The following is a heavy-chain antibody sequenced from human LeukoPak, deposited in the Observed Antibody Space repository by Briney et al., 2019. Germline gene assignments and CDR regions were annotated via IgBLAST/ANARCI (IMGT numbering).Heavy chain of an antibody. J-gene: IGHJ4*02. Sequence: ASVKVSCKASGYTFTGYYMHWVRQAPGQGLEWMGWINPNSGGTNYAQKFQGWVTMTRDTPISTAYMELSRLRSDDTAVYYCARGAIVAAAAFSPFDYWGQGTLVTVSS. CDR1: GYTFTGYY. CDR2: INPNSGGT. V-gene: IGHV1-2*04. D-gene: IGHD6-13*01. CDR3: ARGAIVAAAAFSPFDY.